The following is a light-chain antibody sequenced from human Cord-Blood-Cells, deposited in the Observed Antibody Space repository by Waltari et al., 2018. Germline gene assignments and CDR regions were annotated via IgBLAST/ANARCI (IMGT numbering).Light chain of an antibody. CDR2: GNS. Sequence: QSVLTQPPSVSGAPGQRVTISCTGSSSNIGAGYAVHWYQQLPGTAPKLLIYGNSNRPSGVPDRFSGSKSGTSADLAITGLQAEDEADYYCQSYDSSLSGVVFGGGTKLTVL. V-gene: IGLV1-40*01. CDR1: SSNIGAGYA. J-gene: IGLJ2*01. CDR3: QSYDSSLSGVV.